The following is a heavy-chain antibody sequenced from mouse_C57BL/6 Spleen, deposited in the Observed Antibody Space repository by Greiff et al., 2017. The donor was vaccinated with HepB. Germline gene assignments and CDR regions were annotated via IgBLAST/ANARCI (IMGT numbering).Heavy chain of an antibody. V-gene: IGHV1-82*01. Sequence: QVQLQQSGPELVKPGASVKISCKASGYAFSSSWMNWVKQRPGKGLEWIGRIYPGDGDTNYNGKFKGKATLTADKSSSTAYMQLSSLTSEDSAVYFCARYTTGLAMDYWGQGTSVTVSS. CDR3: ARYTTGLAMDY. CDR2: IYPGDGDT. J-gene: IGHJ4*01. CDR1: GYAFSSSW. D-gene: IGHD1-1*01.